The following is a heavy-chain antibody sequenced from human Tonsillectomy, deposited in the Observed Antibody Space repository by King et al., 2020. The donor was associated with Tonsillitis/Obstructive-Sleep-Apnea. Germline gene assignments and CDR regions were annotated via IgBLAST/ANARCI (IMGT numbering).Heavy chain of an antibody. CDR2: IYPGDSDT. J-gene: IGHJ6*03. Sequence: VQLVQSGAEVKKPGESLKISCKGSGYSFTSYWNGWVRQMPGKGLEWMGIIYPGDSDTSYSPSFQCQVTISADKSISTAFLPWRSLKASDTAMYYCARHPLGRSVAGYYYYYYMDVWGKGTTVTVSS. D-gene: IGHD6-19*01. CDR3: ARHPLGRSVAGYYYYYYMDV. V-gene: IGHV5-51*01. CDR1: GYSFTSYW.